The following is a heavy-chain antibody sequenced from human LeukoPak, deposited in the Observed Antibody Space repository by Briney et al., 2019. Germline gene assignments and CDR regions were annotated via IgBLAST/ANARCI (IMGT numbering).Heavy chain of an antibody. J-gene: IGHJ6*02. CDR3: VRGRSYGIDV. V-gene: IGHV3-74*01. CDR2: ISVTGSST. Sequence: GGSLRLSCAASGFTFSTFWMHWVRQAPGKGLVWVSRISVTGSSTNYADSVKGRFTISRDNAKNTLYLEMNSLRPEDTAVYYCVRGRSYGIDVWGQGTTVTVSS. CDR1: GFTFSTFW.